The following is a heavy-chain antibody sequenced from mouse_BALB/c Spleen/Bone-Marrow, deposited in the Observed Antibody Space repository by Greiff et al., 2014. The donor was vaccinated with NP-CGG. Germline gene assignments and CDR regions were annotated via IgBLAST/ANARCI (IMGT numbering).Heavy chain of an antibody. D-gene: IGHD2-10*02. V-gene: IGHV1-4*02. J-gene: IGHJ2*01. CDR1: GYTFTSYT. Sequence: QVQLQQSAAELARPGASVKMSCKASGYTFTSYTMHWVNQRPGRGLEWIGSINLSSGFTESIQKFKDKTSLTADKSSSSAYMQLSSLTSEDSAVYYCARSYGNYLYFDYWGQGTALTVSS. CDR3: ARSYGNYLYFDY. CDR2: INLSSGFT.